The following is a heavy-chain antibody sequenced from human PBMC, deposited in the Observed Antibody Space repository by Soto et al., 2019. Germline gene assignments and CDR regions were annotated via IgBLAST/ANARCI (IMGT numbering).Heavy chain of an antibody. V-gene: IGHV3-21*01. D-gene: IGHD6-19*01. CDR2: ISSSSSYI. CDR3: ARDTSGWYSYYYGMDV. CDR1: GFTFSSYS. Sequence: GGSLRLSCAASGFTFSSYSMNWVRQAPGKGLEWVSSISSSSSYIYYADSVKGRFTISRDNARNSLYLQMNSLRAEDTAVYYCARDTSGWYSYYYGMDVWGQGTTVTVSS. J-gene: IGHJ6*02.